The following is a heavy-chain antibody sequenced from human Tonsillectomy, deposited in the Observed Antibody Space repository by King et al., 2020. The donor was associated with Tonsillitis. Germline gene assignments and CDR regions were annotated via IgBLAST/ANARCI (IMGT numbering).Heavy chain of an antibody. J-gene: IGHJ3*02. CDR1: GFTFSSYG. D-gene: IGHD3-3*01. Sequence: VQLVESGGGVVQPGRSLRLSCAATGFTFSSYGMHWVRQAPGKGLEWVALISYDGSNKYYADCVKGRFTISRDNSKNTLYLQMNSLRAEDTAVYYCAKSRPHYDFWSGGAFDIWGQGTMVTVSS. CDR2: ISYDGSNK. CDR3: AKSRPHYDFWSGGAFDI. V-gene: IGHV3-30*18.